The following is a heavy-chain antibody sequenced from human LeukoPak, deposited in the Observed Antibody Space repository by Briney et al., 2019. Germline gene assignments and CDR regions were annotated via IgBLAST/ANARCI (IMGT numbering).Heavy chain of an antibody. D-gene: IGHD2-2*01. J-gene: IGHJ6*03. CDR3: ARDGRVVPAAIDYYYYYMDV. Sequence: GASVKVSCKASGYTFTSYYMHWVRQAPGQGLEWMGIINPSGGSTSYAQKFQGRVTMTREMSTSTVYMELSSLRSEDTAVYYCARDGRVVPAAIDYYYYYMDVWGKGTTVTVSS. CDR1: GYTFTSYY. CDR2: INPSGGST. V-gene: IGHV1-46*01.